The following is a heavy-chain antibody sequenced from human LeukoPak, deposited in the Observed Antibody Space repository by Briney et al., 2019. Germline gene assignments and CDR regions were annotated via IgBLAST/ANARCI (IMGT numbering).Heavy chain of an antibody. D-gene: IGHD3-9*01. Sequence: PSKTLSLTCTVSGGSISSYYWSWIRQPPGKGLEWIGYIYYSGSTNYNPSLKSRVTISVDTSKNQFSLKLSSVTAADTAVYYCARDLGDYDILTGYYPNWFDPWGQGTLVTVSS. CDR1: GGSISSYY. CDR3: ARDLGDYDILTGYYPNWFDP. V-gene: IGHV4-59*01. CDR2: IYYSGST. J-gene: IGHJ5*02.